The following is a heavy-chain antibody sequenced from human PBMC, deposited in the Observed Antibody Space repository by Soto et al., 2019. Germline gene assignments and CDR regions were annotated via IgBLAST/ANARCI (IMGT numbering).Heavy chain of an antibody. D-gene: IGHD2-2*01. CDR2: INWNGASA. CDR3: GRGLNEGALCFEY. J-gene: IGHJ4*01. V-gene: IGHV3-20*04. CDR1: GFTFDNYA. Sequence: GGSLRLSCTVSGFTFDNYAMSWVRQAPGKGLEWISGINWNGASAGYADSVKGRFTISRDNAKNSPYLQMNSLKASHTAMYYYGRGLNEGALCFEYWGQGTLVTVSS.